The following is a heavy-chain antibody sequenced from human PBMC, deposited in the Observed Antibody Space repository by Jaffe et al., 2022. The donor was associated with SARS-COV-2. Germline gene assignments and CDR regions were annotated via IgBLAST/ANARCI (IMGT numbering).Heavy chain of an antibody. V-gene: IGHV1-3*01. CDR2: INAGNGNT. CDR3: AREGTPGIAPTYYYYYMDV. CDR1: GYTFTSYA. D-gene: IGHD6-13*01. J-gene: IGHJ6*03. Sequence: QVQLVQSGAEVKKPGASVKVSCKASGYTFTSYAMHWVRQAPGQRLEWMGWINAGNGNTKYSQKFQGRVTITRDTSASTAYMELSSLRSEDTAVYYCAREGTPGIAPTYYYYYMDVWGKGTTVTVSS.